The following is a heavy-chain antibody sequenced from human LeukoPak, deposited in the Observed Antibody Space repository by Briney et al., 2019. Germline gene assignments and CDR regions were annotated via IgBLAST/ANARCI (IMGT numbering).Heavy chain of an antibody. V-gene: IGHV4-59*12. CDR1: GGSISSYY. Sequence: SETLSLTCTVSGGSISSYYWSWIQQPPGKGLEWIGYIYYSGSTNYNASLKSRLTISADTSKNQFSLKLSSVTAADTAVYYCARAPRATMVRGVPFDSWGQGTLVTVSS. CDR3: ARAPRATMVRGVPFDS. D-gene: IGHD3-10*01. CDR2: IYYSGST. J-gene: IGHJ4*02.